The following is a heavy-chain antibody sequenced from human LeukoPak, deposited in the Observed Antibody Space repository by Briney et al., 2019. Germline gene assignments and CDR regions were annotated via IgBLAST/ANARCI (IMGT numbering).Heavy chain of an antibody. CDR3: ARIGPGTDVYNSFDY. J-gene: IGHJ4*02. V-gene: IGHV3-21*01. CDR1: GFTFSFYD. CDR2: ISRSSSYS. Sequence: PGGSLRLSCTTSGFTFSFYDMAWVRQAPGKGLEFVSSISRSSSYSFSAGSVRGRFFISRDDATNSLFLDMDSLSGEDTAIYYCARIGPGTDVYNSFDYWGQGTLVTVSS. D-gene: IGHD5-24*01.